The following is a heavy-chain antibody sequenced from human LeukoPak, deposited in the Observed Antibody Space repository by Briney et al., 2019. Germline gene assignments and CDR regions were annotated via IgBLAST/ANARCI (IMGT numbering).Heavy chain of an antibody. CDR2: IYYSGST. D-gene: IGHD6-13*01. CDR3: VLIAAARKWFDP. Sequence: SETLSLTSTLSGGSISSDNYYWGWIRQPPGKGLEWIGNIYYSGSTYYNPSLKCRVTISVDTSKNQFSLKLSSVTAADTALYYCVLIAAARKWFDPWGQGTLVTVSS. CDR1: GGSISSDNYY. V-gene: IGHV4-39*01. J-gene: IGHJ5*02.